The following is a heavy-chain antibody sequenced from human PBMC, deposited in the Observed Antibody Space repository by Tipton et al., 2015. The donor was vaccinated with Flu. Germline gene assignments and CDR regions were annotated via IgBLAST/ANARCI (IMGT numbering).Heavy chain of an antibody. Sequence: SLRLSCTASGFTFTNYEMNWVRQAPGKGLEWVSHISSSLTYIYYADSVKGRFTISRDNAKNSLYLQMNSLRAEDTAVYYCARDRRNRGVVGPFDYWGQGTLVTVPS. CDR1: GFTFTNYE. D-gene: IGHD1-26*01. J-gene: IGHJ4*02. CDR3: ARDRRNRGVVGPFDY. CDR2: ISSSLTYI. V-gene: IGHV3-48*03.